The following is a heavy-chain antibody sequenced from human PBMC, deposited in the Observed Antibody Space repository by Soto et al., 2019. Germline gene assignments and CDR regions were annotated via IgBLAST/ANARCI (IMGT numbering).Heavy chain of an antibody. CDR1: GCSISGHY. CDR2: MYYSGGT. D-gene: IGHD3-16*01. Sequence: QVQLQESGPGLVKPSETLSLSCSVSGCSISGHYWSWVRQTPGKGLEWIGYMYYSGGTKYNPSIKSRLNISVARSKNHFYRRLTSVTAADTAVYYCARGPYYDLIWNYYYMDVWGKGTTATVSS. J-gene: IGHJ6*03. CDR3: ARGPYYDLIWNYYYMDV. V-gene: IGHV4-59*08.